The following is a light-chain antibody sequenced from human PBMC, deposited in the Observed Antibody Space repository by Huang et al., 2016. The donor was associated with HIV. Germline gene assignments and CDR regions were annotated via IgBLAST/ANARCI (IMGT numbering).Light chain of an antibody. J-gene: IGKJ3*01. CDR2: DAS. V-gene: IGKV1-33*01. CDR3: QQYDNLPPKVT. Sequence: DIQMTQSPSSLSASVGERVTITCQASQDISNYLNWYQQKPGKAPKLLIYDASNRETGVPSRFSGSGSGTDFSFTISSLQPEDIATYYCQQYDNLPPKVTFGPGTKVDIK. CDR1: QDISNY.